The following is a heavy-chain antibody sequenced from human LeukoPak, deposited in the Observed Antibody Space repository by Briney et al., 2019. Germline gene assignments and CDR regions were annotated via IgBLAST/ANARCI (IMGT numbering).Heavy chain of an antibody. CDR3: ARDITPSPSMVRGVIITVGFDY. J-gene: IGHJ4*02. CDR1: GFTFSSYA. CDR2: ISYDGSNK. Sequence: GGSLRLSCAASGFTFSSYAMHWVRQAPGKGLEWVAVISYDGSNKYYADSVKGRFTISRDNSKNTLYLQMNSLRAEDTAVYYCARDITPSPSMVRGVIITVGFDYWGQGTLVTVPS. V-gene: IGHV3-30-3*01. D-gene: IGHD3-10*01.